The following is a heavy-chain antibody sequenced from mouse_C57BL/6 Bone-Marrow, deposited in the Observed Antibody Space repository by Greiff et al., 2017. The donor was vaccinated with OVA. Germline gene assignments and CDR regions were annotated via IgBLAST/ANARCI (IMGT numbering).Heavy chain of an antibody. D-gene: IGHD1-1*01. CDR1: GYTFTSYW. CDR3: ARDYGSTYAMDY. J-gene: IGHJ4*01. CDR2: IDPSDSET. Sequence: VQLQQPGAELVRPGSSVKLSCKASGYTFTSYWMHWVKQRPIQGLEWIGNIDPSDSETHYNQKFKDKATLTVDKSSSTAYMQLSSLTSEDSAVYDCARDYGSTYAMDYWGQGTSVTVSS. V-gene: IGHV1-52*01.